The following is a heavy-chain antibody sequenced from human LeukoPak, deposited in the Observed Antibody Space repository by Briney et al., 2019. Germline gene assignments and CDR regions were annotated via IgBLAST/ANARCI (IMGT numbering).Heavy chain of an antibody. CDR3: AKAPTTVTDIVPPFDP. D-gene: IGHD4-17*01. V-gene: IGHV3-30*02. CDR2: IRYDGSNK. CDR1: GFTSSSYG. Sequence: GGSLRLSCAASGFTSSSYGMHWVRQAPGKGLEWVAFIRYDGSNKYYADSVKGRFTISRDNSKNTLYLQMNSLRAEDTAVYYCAKAPTTVTDIVPPFDPWGQGTLVTVSS. J-gene: IGHJ5*02.